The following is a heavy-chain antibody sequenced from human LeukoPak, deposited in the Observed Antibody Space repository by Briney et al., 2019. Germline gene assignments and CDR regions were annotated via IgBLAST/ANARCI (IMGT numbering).Heavy chain of an antibody. V-gene: IGHV3-30-3*01. J-gene: IGHJ4*02. CDR1: GFTLSSYA. D-gene: IGHD6-19*01. CDR2: ISYEGSYK. CDR3: AGDYSGWYTMDY. Sequence: GGSLRLSCAASGFTLSSYAMHWVRQAPGKGLEWVAVISYEGSYKYYAESVKGRFTISRDNSKNTLYLQVNSLRAEDTAVYYCAGDYSGWYTMDYWGQGTLVTVSS.